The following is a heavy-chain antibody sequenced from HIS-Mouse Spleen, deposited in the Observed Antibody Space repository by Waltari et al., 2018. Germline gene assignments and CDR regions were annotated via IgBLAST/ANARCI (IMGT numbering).Heavy chain of an antibody. CDR1: GCPISSRSYY. J-gene: IGHJ5*02. D-gene: IGHD4-17*01. Sequence: QLQLQESGPGLVKPAETLSLTCTVSGCPISSRSYYWGWIRQPPGKGLEWIGSIYYSGSTYYNPSLKSRVTISVDTSKNQFSLKLSSVTAADTAVYYCARDYGDNWFDPWGQGTLVTVSS. CDR3: ARDYGDNWFDP. CDR2: IYYSGST. V-gene: IGHV4-39*07.